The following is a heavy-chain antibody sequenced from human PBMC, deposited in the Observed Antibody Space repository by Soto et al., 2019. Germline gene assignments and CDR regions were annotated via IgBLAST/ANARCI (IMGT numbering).Heavy chain of an antibody. J-gene: IGHJ6*02. V-gene: IGHV3-74*01. D-gene: IGHD3-3*01. CDR2: INSDGSST. CDR3: ASSTRYDFWSGYLDYYYGMDV. CDR1: GFTFSSYW. Sequence: HPGGSLRLSCAASGFTFSSYWMHWVRQAPGKGLVWVSRINSDGSSTSYADSVKGRFTISRDNAKNTLYLQMNSLRAEDTAVYYCASSTRYDFWSGYLDYYYGMDVWGQGTTVTVSS.